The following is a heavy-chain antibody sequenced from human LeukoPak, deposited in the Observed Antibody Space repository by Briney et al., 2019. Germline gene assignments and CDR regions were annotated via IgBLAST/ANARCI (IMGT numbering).Heavy chain of an antibody. V-gene: IGHV3-23*01. J-gene: IGHJ4*02. CDR1: GFRFSSYA. Sequence: GGSLRLSCAASGFRFSSYAMSWVRQAPGKGLEWGSAISGSGVSTYYADSVKGRFTVSRDNSKNTLYLQMSSLRAEDTAVYYCAKDERNWNYNLASQTYDWGQGTLVTVSS. D-gene: IGHD1-7*01. CDR3: AKDERNWNYNLASQTYD. CDR2: ISGSGVST.